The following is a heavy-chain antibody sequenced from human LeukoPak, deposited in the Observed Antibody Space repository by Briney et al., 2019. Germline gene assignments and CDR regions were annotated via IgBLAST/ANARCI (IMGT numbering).Heavy chain of an antibody. D-gene: IGHD2-2*01. CDR3: AKDQGIVVVPTAAFDI. Sequence: GGSLGLSCAASGSTFSSYAMSWVRQAPGKGLEWVSAISGSGGSTYYADSVKGRFTISRDNSKNTLYLQMNSLRAEDTAVYYCAKDQGIVVVPTAAFDIWGQGTMVTVSS. V-gene: IGHV3-23*01. CDR1: GSTFSSYA. CDR2: ISGSGGST. J-gene: IGHJ3*02.